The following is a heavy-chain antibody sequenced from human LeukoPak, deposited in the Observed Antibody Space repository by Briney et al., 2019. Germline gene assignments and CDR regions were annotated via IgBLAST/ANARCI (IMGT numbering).Heavy chain of an antibody. CDR2: IIPIFGTA. V-gene: IGHV1-69*13. D-gene: IGHD3-22*01. J-gene: IGHJ4*02. CDR1: GGTFSSYA. Sequence: SVKVSCKASGGTFSSYAISWVRQAPGQGLEWMGGIIPIFGTANYAQKFQGRVTITADESTSTAYMELSSLRSEDTAVYYCARGRYYDSSGYYPTPYYFDYWGKGTLVTVSS. CDR3: ARGRYYDSSGYYPTPYYFDY.